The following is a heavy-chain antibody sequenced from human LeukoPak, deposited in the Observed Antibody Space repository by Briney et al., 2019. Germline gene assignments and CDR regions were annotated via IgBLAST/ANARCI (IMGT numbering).Heavy chain of an antibody. Sequence: SGGSLRLSCAASGFTFSNYGMHWVRQAPGKGLEWVAVIWYDGSNKYYADSVKGRFTISRDNSKNTLYLQMNSLRAEDTAVYYCARAHYYDSSGPHDAFDIWGQGTMVTVSS. CDR2: IWYDGSNK. CDR1: GFTFSNYG. D-gene: IGHD3-22*01. J-gene: IGHJ3*02. CDR3: ARAHYYDSSGPHDAFDI. V-gene: IGHV3-33*08.